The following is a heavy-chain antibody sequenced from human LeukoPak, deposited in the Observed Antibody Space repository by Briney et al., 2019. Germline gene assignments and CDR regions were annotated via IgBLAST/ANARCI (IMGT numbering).Heavy chain of an antibody. V-gene: IGHV4-4*02. CDR2: IYHSGST. CDR1: GGSISSSNW. D-gene: IGHD5-12*01. CDR3: ARVGYSGYGYFDY. J-gene: IGHJ4*02. Sequence: SETLSLTCAVSGGSISSSNWWSWVRQPPGKGLEWIGEIYHSGSTNYNPSLKSRVTTSVDTSKNQFSLKLSSVTAADTALYYCARVGYSGYGYFDYWGQGTLVTVSS.